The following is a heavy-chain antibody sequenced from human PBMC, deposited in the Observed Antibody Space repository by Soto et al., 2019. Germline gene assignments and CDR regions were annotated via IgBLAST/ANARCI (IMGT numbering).Heavy chain of an antibody. Sequence: GGSLRLSCAASGFIFSSYGMYWIRQAPGKWLEWVAGISHDGSNKYYGDSVKGRCTISRDNSKNTLFLQIDSLRAEDTAVYYCAKLIGGVKAIGGTGNWLDPWGQGXLVTVYS. CDR3: AKLIGGVKAIGGTGNWLDP. V-gene: IGHV3-30*18. CDR2: ISHDGSNK. CDR1: GFIFSSYG. J-gene: IGHJ5*02. D-gene: IGHD3-3*01.